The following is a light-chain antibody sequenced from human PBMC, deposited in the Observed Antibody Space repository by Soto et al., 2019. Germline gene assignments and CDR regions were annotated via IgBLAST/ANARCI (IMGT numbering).Light chain of an antibody. CDR1: QGISSY. Sequence: DIQMTPCPSSLSASVGDRVTITCGERQGISSYLNWYQQKPGKAPKLLIYAASTLQSGVPSRFSGSGSGTDFTLTIYSLQPEDFATYYCQQSYRTFTTFGPGTKVDIK. CDR3: QQSYRTFTT. J-gene: IGKJ3*01. CDR2: AAS. V-gene: IGKV1-39*01.